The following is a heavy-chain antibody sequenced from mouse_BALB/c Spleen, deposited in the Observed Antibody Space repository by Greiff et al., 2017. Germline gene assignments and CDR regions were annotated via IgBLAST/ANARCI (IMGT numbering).Heavy chain of an antibody. V-gene: IGHV5-17*02. Sequence: EVQRVESGGGLVQPGGSRKLSCAASGFTFSSFGMHWVRQAPEKGLEWVAYISSGSSTIYYADTVKGRFTISRDNPKNTLFLQMTSLRSEDTAMYYCARSDLSYFDYWGQGTTLTVSS. J-gene: IGHJ2*01. CDR1: GFTFSSFG. CDR3: ARSDLSYFDY. CDR2: ISSGSSTI.